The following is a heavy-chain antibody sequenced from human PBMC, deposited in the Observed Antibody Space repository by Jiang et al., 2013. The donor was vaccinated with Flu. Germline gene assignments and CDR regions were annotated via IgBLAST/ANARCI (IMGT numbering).Heavy chain of an antibody. D-gene: IGHD3-10*01. J-gene: IGHJ6*02. CDR3: ARDRGYYYYGMDV. CDR2: TYYRSKWYN. V-gene: IGHV6-1*01. Sequence: SRGLEWLGRTYYRSKWYNDYAVSVKSRITINPDTSKNQFSLQLNSVTPEDTAVYYCARDRGYYYYGMDVWGQGTTVTVSS.